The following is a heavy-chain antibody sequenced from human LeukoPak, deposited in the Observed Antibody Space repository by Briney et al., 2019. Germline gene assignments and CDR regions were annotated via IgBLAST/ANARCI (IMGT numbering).Heavy chain of an antibody. D-gene: IGHD3-10*01. J-gene: IGHJ4*02. CDR3: ARLMVRGVDYYFDY. CDR1: GFTFSSYS. V-gene: IGHV3-21*01. CDR2: ISSSSSYI. Sequence: GGSLRLSCAASGFTFSSYSMNWVRQAPGKGLEWVSSISSSSSYIYYADSAKGRFTISRDNAKNSLYPQMNSLRAEDTAVYYCARLMVRGVDYYFDYWGQGTLVTVSS.